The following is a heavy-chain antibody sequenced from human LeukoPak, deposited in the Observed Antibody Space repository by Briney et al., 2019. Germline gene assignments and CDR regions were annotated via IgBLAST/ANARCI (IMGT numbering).Heavy chain of an antibody. J-gene: IGHJ4*02. CDR1: GFTFSSYE. V-gene: IGHV4-34*01. Sequence: GSLRLSCAASGFTFSSYEMNWVRQPPGKGLEWIGEINHSGSTNYNPSLKSRVTISVDTSKNQFSLKLSSVTAADTAVYYCASGGPRDYWGQGTLVTVSS. CDR3: ASGGPRDY. CDR2: INHSGST.